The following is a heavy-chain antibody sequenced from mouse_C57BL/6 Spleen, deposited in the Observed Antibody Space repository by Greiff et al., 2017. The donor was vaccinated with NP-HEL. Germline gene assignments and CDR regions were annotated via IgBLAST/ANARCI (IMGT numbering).Heavy chain of an antibody. Sequence: EVMLVESGGGLVQPGGSMKLSCVASGFTFSNYWMNWVRQSPEKGLEWVAQIRLKSDNYATHYAESVKGRFTISRDDSKSSVYLQMNNLRAEDTGIYYCTGRITTVVVFDYWGQGTTLTVSS. V-gene: IGHV6-3*01. CDR1: GFTFSNYW. CDR3: TGRITTVVVFDY. J-gene: IGHJ2*01. D-gene: IGHD1-1*01. CDR2: IRLKSDNYAT.